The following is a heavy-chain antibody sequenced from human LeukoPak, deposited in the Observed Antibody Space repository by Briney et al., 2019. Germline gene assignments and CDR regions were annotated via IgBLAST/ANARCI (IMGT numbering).Heavy chain of an antibody. CDR3: ARLVGSTEHYYYYYMDV. V-gene: IGHV1-2*02. Sequence: ASVKVSCKASGYSFTSHYMHWVRQAPGQGLEWMGWINPNSGGTNYAQKFQGRVTMTRDTSISTAYMELSRLRSDDTAVYYCARLVGSTEHYYYYYMDVWGRGTTVTVSS. J-gene: IGHJ6*03. CDR1: GYSFTSHY. CDR2: INPNSGGT. D-gene: IGHD1-26*01.